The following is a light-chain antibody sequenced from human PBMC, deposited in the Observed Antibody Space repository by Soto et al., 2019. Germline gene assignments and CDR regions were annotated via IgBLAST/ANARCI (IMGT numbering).Light chain of an antibody. CDR2: DVT. CDR1: SSDLGHYNY. CDR3: SSYTTSTAYV. Sequence: QSALTQPASVSGSPGQSIAVACTGTSSDLGHYNYVSWYQQHPGKAPKLIIYDVTKRPSGISDRFSGSKSGNTASLTISGLQAEDEADYYCSSYTTSTAYVFGTGTKLTVL. V-gene: IGLV2-14*01. J-gene: IGLJ1*01.